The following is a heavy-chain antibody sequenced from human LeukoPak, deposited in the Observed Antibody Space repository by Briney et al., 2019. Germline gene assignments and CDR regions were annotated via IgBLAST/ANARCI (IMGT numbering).Heavy chain of an antibody. V-gene: IGHV1-46*01. D-gene: IGHD3-22*01. CDR1: GYTFTSYY. CDR3: ARDGSYDSSGYYPDY. CDR2: INPSGGST. J-gene: IGHJ4*02. Sequence: AAVKVSCKASGYTFTSYYMHWVRQAPGQGLEWMGIINPSGGSTSYAQKFQGRVTMTRDTSTSTVYMELSSLRSEDTAVYYCARDGSYDSSGYYPDYWGQGTLVTVSS.